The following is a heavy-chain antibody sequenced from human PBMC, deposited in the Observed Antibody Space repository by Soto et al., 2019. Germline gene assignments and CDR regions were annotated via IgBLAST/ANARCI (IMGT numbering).Heavy chain of an antibody. CDR1: GFTFSNYA. D-gene: IGHD3-10*01. Sequence: EVQLLESGGGLVQPGGSLRLSCAASGFTFSNYAMSWVRQAPGKGLEWVSAISGSGGSTYYADTVKGRFTISRDNSKNTLYLQMNSLRAEDTAVYYCAKGASGYYYYGMDVWGQGTTVTVSS. J-gene: IGHJ6*02. CDR3: AKGASGYYYYGMDV. V-gene: IGHV3-23*01. CDR2: ISGSGGST.